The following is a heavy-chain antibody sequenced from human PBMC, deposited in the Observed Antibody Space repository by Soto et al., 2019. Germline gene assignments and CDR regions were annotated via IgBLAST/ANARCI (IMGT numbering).Heavy chain of an antibody. V-gene: IGHV4-59*01. J-gene: IGHJ4*02. CDR1: GGSISSYY. Sequence: PSETLSLTCTVSGGSISSYYWSWIRQPPGKGLEWIGYMYYSGRINYNPSLKSRVTISIDTSKNQFSLKLRSVTAADTAVYYCASDKYTSSWFYYWGQGTLVTVS. CDR2: MYYSGRI. D-gene: IGHD6-13*01. CDR3: ASDKYTSSWFYY.